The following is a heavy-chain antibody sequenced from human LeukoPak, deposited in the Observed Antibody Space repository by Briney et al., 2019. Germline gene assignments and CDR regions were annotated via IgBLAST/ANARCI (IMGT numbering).Heavy chain of an antibody. Sequence: SVKVSCKASGGTFSSYAISWVRQAPGQGLEWMGRIIPILGIANYAQKFQGRVTITADKSTSTAYMELSSLRSEDTAVYYCARGSGSYYGAFDIWGQGTMVTVSS. J-gene: IGHJ3*02. CDR2: IIPILGIA. V-gene: IGHV1-69*04. CDR3: ARGSGSYYGAFDI. CDR1: GGTFSSYA. D-gene: IGHD1-26*01.